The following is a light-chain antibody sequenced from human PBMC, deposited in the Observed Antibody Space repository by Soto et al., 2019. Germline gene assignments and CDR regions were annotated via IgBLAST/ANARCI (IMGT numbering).Light chain of an antibody. CDR3: QQSYSSPIT. CDR1: QSISSY. CDR2: AAS. V-gene: IGKV1-39*01. J-gene: IGKJ5*01. Sequence: QMTQSPSSLCASVLDRVTITCRASQSISSYLNWYQQKPGKAPKLLIYAASSLQSGVPSRFSGSGSGTDFTLTISSLQPEDFATYYCQQSYSSPITFGQGTRLEI.